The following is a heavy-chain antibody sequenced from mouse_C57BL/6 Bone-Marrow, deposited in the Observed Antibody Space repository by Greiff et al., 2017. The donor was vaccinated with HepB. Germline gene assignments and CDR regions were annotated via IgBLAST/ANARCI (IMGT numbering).Heavy chain of an antibody. D-gene: IGHD3-2*02. V-gene: IGHV1-76*01. CDR1: GYTFTDYY. Sequence: QVQLKESGAELVRPGASVKLSCKASGYTFTDYYINWVKQRPGQGLEWIARIYPGSGNTYYNEKFKGKATLTAEKSSSTAYMQLSSLTSEDSAVYFCARGKLRLDYYAMDYWGQGTSVTVSS. CDR3: ARGKLRLDYYAMDY. J-gene: IGHJ4*01. CDR2: IYPGSGNT.